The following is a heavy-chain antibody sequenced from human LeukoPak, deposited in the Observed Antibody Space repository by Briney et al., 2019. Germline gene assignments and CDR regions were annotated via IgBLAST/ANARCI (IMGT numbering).Heavy chain of an antibody. J-gene: IGHJ4*02. CDR1: GFTFSSYS. Sequence: PGGSLRLSCVASGFTFSSYSIHWVRQAPGKGLEWVSSISKSSTYISYADSVKGRFTISRDNAKNSLYLQMNSLRAEDTAVYYCARRAGAYSHPYDYWGQGTLVTVSS. V-gene: IGHV3-21*04. D-gene: IGHD4/OR15-4a*01. CDR2: ISKSSTYI. CDR3: ARRAGAYSHPYDY.